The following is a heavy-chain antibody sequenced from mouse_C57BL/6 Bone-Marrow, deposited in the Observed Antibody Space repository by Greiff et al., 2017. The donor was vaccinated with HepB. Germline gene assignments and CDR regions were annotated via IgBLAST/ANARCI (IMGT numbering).Heavy chain of an antibody. CDR2: IWSGGST. Sequence: QVHVKQSGPGLVQPSQSLSITCTVSGFSLTSYGVHWVRQSPGKGLEWLGVIWSGGSTDYNAAFISRLSTSKDNSKSQVFFKMNSLQADDTAIYYCAREGLRGGIYYAMDYWGQGTSVTVSS. CDR3: AREGLRGGIYYAMDY. CDR1: GFSLTSYG. J-gene: IGHJ4*01. D-gene: IGHD2-4*01. V-gene: IGHV2-2*01.